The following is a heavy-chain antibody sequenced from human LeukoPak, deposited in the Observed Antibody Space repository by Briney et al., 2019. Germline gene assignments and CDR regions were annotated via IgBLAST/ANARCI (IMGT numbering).Heavy chain of an antibody. CDR2: IYYSGST. D-gene: IGHD4-17*01. CDR1: GGSISSSSYY. V-gene: IGHV4-39*01. CDR3: ARRPNYGDYMGSLDY. J-gene: IGHJ4*02. Sequence: SETLSLTCTVSGGSISSSSYYWGWIRQPPGKGLEWIGSIYYSGSTYYNPSLKSRVTISVDTSKNQFSLKLSSVAAADTAVYYCARRPNYGDYMGSLDYWGQGTLVTVSS.